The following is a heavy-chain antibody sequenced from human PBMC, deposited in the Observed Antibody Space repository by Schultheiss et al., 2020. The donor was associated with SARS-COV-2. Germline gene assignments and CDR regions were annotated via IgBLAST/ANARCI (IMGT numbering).Heavy chain of an antibody. CDR2: INHSGST. D-gene: IGHD3-22*01. CDR1: GGSFSGYY. V-gene: IGHV4-34*01. Sequence: GSLRLSCAVYGGSFSGYYWSWIRQPPGKGLEWIGEINHSGSTNYNPSLKSRVTISVDTSKNQFSLKLSSVTAADTAVYYCARGQRAYYYDSSGSPFDYWGQGTLVTVSS. J-gene: IGHJ4*02. CDR3: ARGQRAYYYDSSGSPFDY.